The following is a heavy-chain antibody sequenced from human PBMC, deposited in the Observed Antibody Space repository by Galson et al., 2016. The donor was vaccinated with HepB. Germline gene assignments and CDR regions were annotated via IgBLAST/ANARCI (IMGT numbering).Heavy chain of an antibody. J-gene: IGHJ4*02. D-gene: IGHD5-24*01. CDR1: GFTFSDYY. CDR2: IKPDGSEK. Sequence: SPRLSCAASGFTFSDYYMSWIRQAPGKGLEWVANIKPDGSEKDYVDFVKGRFTISRDNAKTSLFLQMNSLRAEDTAVYYCARQSQMARTVFDYWGQGTLVTVSS. V-gene: IGHV3-7*01. CDR3: ARQSQMARTVFDY.